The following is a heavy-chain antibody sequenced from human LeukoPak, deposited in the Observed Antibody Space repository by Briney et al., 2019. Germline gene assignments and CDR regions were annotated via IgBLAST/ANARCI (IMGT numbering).Heavy chain of an antibody. D-gene: IGHD1-26*01. CDR1: GFTFTSYS. CDR3: AKGGKWDVTPFDY. Sequence: GSLSLSCAASGFTFTSYSMNWVRQAPGKGLEWVSTISGGGGSTYYADSVKGRFTISRDNSKNTLYLQVNSLGAEDTAVYYFAKGGKWDVTPFDYWGQGTLVTVSS. J-gene: IGHJ4*02. CDR2: ISGGGGST. V-gene: IGHV3-23*01.